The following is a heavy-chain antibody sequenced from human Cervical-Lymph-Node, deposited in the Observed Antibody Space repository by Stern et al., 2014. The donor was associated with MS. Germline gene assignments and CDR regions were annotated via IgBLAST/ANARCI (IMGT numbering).Heavy chain of an antibody. V-gene: IGHV5-51*01. D-gene: IGHD3-22*01. J-gene: IGHJ3*02. CDR2: IYPGDSDT. CDR3: VRRRDSGGYDTFDI. Sequence: EVQLLESGAEVKKPGESLKISCKTSGYSFSNFWIGWVRQMPGKGLEWIGIIYPGDSDTTYSPYFQAQVTISADESTSTAYLQWRSLKASDTAIYYCVRRRDSGGYDTFDIWGQGTMLIVSS. CDR1: GYSFSNFW.